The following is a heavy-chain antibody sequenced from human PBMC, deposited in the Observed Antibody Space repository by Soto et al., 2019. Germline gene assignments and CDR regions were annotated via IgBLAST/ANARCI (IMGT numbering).Heavy chain of an antibody. CDR1: GGSFSGYY. V-gene: IGHV4-34*01. CDR3: ASSIEARLFDY. Sequence: PSETLSLTCAVYGGSFSGYYWSWIRQPPGKGLEWIGEINHSGSTNYNPSLKSRVTISVDTSKNQFSLKLSSVTAADTAVYYCASSIEARLFDYWGQGTLVTVSS. CDR2: INHSGST. D-gene: IGHD6-6*01. J-gene: IGHJ4*02.